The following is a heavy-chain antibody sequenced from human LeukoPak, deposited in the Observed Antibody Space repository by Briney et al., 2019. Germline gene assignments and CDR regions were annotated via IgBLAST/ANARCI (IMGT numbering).Heavy chain of an antibody. CDR1: GFTFSSYA. CDR2: ISGSGVST. V-gene: IGHV3-23*01. CDR3: AGGLNWYFDL. J-gene: IGHJ2*01. Sequence: PGGSLRLSCAASGFTFSSYAMNWVRQAPGKGLEWVSTISGSGVSTYYADSVKGRFTISRDNSKNTLYLQMNSLRAEDTAVYYCAGGLNWYFDLWGRGTLVTVSS.